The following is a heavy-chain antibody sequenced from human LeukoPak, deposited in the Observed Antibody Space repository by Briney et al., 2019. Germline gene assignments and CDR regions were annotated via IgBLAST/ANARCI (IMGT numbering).Heavy chain of an antibody. D-gene: IGHD3-3*01. CDR3: ARGPAVLRFLEWPFDY. CDR2: ISYDGSNK. Sequence: GRSLRLSCAASGFTFSSYAMHWVRQAPGKGLEWVAVISYDGSNKYYADSVKGRFTISRDKSKNTLYLQMNSLRAEDTAVYYCARGPAVLRFLEWPFDYWGQGTLVTVSS. V-gene: IGHV3-30-3*01. CDR1: GFTFSSYA. J-gene: IGHJ4*02.